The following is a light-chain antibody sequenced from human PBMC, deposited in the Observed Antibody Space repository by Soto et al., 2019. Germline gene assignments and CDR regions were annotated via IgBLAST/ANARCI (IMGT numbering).Light chain of an antibody. Sequence: DIQMTQSPSTLSASLGDRVTITCRASQSISTWLAWYQQKPGKAPKLLIYKASSSESGVPSRFSGSGSGTEFTLTINSLQSDDFATYYCQEYNSYSRGTFGQGTKVDIK. CDR3: QEYNSYSRGT. J-gene: IGKJ1*01. CDR2: KAS. V-gene: IGKV1-5*03. CDR1: QSISTW.